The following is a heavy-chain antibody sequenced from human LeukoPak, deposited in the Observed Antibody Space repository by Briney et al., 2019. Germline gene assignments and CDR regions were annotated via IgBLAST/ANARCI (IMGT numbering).Heavy chain of an antibody. V-gene: IGHV4-38-2*02. D-gene: IGHD6-6*01. J-gene: IGHJ4*02. CDR3: ARERSSSSDY. Sequence: SETLSLTCAVSGYTISSGYYWGWIRQPPGKGLEWIGSIYHSGSTYYNPSLKSRVTISVDTSKNQFSLKLSSVTAADAAIYYCARERSSSSDYWGQGTLVTVSS. CDR1: GYTISSGYY. CDR2: IYHSGST.